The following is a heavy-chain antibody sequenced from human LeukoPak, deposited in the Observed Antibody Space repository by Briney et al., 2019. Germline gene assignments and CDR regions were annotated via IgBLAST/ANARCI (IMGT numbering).Heavy chain of an antibody. J-gene: IGHJ4*02. CDR3: ARSVLWFGELPDF. V-gene: IGHV4-34*01. Sequence: PSETLSLTCAVYGGSFSGYYRSWIRQPPGKGLEWIGEINHSGSTNYNPSLKSRVTISVDTSKNQFSLKLSSVTAADTAVYYCARSVLWFGELPDFWGQGTLVTVSS. CDR2: INHSGST. CDR1: GGSFSGYY. D-gene: IGHD3-10*01.